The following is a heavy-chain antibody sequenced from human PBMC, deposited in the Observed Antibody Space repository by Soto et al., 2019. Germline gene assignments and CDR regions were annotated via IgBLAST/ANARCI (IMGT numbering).Heavy chain of an antibody. CDR1: GYTFGNND. V-gene: IGHV1-8*01. Sequence: ASVKVSCKASGYTFGNNDISWVRQATGQGLEWMGWMNPNSGNTGYAQKFQGGVSMTRNTSITTAYLELSSLRSDDTAIYYCARMATSGTLNWFDPWGQGTLVTVSS. CDR2: MNPNSGNT. J-gene: IGHJ5*02. CDR3: ARMATSGTLNWFDP.